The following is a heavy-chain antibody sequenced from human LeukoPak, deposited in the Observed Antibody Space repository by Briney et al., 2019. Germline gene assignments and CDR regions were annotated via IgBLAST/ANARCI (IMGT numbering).Heavy chain of an antibody. J-gene: IGHJ6*02. V-gene: IGHV5-51*01. CDR3: ARHSGFSYQYYGMDV. CDR1: RYIFTNYG. D-gene: IGHD5-12*01. Sequence: GESLKISCKGSRYIFTNYGIGWVRQMPGTGLEWMGIIYPGDSDTRYSPSFQGQVTISVDKSISTAYLQWSSLKASDTAMYYCARHSGFSYQYYGMDVWGQGTTVTVSS. CDR2: IYPGDSDT.